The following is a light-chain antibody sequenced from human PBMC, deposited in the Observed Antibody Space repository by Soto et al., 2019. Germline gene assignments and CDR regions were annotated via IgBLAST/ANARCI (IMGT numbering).Light chain of an antibody. J-gene: IGKJ4*01. CDR1: QGIRSW. Sequence: DIEMTQSPSSVSASVGDRVTITRRASQGIRSWLAWYQQKPGKAPKLLIYAASSLQSGDPSRFSGSGSGTDFTPTIRSLQPEDFATCYCQHDNSVPISFGGGTTVAIK. V-gene: IGKV1-12*01. CDR3: QHDNSVPIS. CDR2: AAS.